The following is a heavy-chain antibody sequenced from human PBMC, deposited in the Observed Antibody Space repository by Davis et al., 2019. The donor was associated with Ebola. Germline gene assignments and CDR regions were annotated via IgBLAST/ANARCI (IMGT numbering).Heavy chain of an antibody. CDR3: ARYDSSGYADFDY. V-gene: IGHV1-46*01. CDR1: GGTFSNYA. J-gene: IGHJ4*02. CDR2: INPNGGST. Sequence: ASVKVSCKTSGGTFSNYAISWVRQAPGQGLEWMGIINPNGGSTIYAQKFQGRVTMTRDTSTSTVYMELSSLRSEDTAVYYCARYDSSGYADFDYWGQGTLVTVSS. D-gene: IGHD3-22*01.